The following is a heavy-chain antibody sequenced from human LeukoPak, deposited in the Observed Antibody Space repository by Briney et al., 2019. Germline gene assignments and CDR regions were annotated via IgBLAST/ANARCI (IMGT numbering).Heavy chain of an antibody. CDR3: ARMGYYGSGRSYGLDV. CDR2: ISGSGGRT. J-gene: IGHJ6*02. Sequence: GGSLRLSCAASGFTFSDYAMSWVRQAPGKGLEWVSVISGSGGRTYYVDSVKGLFTISRDNSKNTLYLQMNSLRAEDTALYHCARMGYYGSGRSYGLDVWGQGTTVTVSS. CDR1: GFTFSDYA. V-gene: IGHV3-23*01. D-gene: IGHD3-10*01.